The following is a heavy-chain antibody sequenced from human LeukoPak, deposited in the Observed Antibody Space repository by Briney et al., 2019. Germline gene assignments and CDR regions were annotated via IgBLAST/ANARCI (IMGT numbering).Heavy chain of an antibody. J-gene: IGHJ4*02. Sequence: GGSLRLSCAASGFTVSSNYMSWVRQAPGKGLEWVSVIYSGGSTYYADSVKGRFTISRDNSKNTLYLQMNSLRAEDTAVYYCAAAALLSKNRLRPTLEYFDYWGQGTLVTVSS. V-gene: IGHV3-53*01. D-gene: IGHD6-13*01. CDR3: AAAALLSKNRLRPTLEYFDY. CDR2: IYSGGST. CDR1: GFTVSSNY.